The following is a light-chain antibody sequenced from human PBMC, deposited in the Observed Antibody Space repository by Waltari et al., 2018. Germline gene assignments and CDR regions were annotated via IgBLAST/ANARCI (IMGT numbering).Light chain of an antibody. CDR2: QDN. CDR1: ELGERY. V-gene: IGLV3-1*01. Sequence: SYELTQAPSVSVSPGPPAIITCSGHELGERYAAWYQQKAGQSPVLLIYQDNKRPSGIPERFSGSNSGNTATLTISGTQTMDEADYYCQAWDNSLEVFGPGTKVTVL. J-gene: IGLJ1*01. CDR3: QAWDNSLEV.